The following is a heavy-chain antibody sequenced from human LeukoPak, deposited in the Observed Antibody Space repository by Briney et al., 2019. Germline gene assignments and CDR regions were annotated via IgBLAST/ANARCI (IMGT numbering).Heavy chain of an antibody. Sequence: PGGSLRLSCAASGFTFSSYWMHWVRQAPGKGLVWVSRINSDGSSTSYADSVKGRFTISRDNAKNTLHLQMNSLRAEDTAVYYCARGGEYNYGFFDYWGQGTLVTVSS. CDR2: INSDGSST. D-gene: IGHD5-18*01. J-gene: IGHJ4*02. CDR3: ARGGEYNYGFFDY. CDR1: GFTFSSYW. V-gene: IGHV3-74*01.